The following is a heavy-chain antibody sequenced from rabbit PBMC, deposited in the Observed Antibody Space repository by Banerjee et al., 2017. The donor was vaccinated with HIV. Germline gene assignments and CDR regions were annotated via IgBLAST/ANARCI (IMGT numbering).Heavy chain of an antibody. Sequence: QEQLKETGGGLVQPGGSLKLSCKASGFDFSTCYMSWVRQAPGKGLEWIACIDTGTGDTYYASWAKGRFTISKTSSTTVTLQMTSLTVADTATYFCARDGVGYTFDLELWGPGTLVTVS. CDR1: GFDFSTCYM. CDR2: IDTGTGDT. CDR3: ARDGVGYTFDLEL. V-gene: IGHV1S45*01. D-gene: IGHD3-1*01. J-gene: IGHJ4*01.